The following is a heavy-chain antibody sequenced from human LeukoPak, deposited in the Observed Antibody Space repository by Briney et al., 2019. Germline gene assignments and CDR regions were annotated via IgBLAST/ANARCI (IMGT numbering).Heavy chain of an antibody. J-gene: IGHJ4*02. Sequence: PSETLSLTCTVSGGSISSGGYYWSWMRQHPGKGLEWIGYIYYSGSTYYNPSLKSRVTISVDTSKNQFSLKLSSVTAADTAVYYCASGSGSYYGYWGQGTLVTVSS. CDR2: IYYSGST. D-gene: IGHD3-10*01. V-gene: IGHV4-31*03. CDR1: GGSISSGGYY. CDR3: ASGSGSYYGY.